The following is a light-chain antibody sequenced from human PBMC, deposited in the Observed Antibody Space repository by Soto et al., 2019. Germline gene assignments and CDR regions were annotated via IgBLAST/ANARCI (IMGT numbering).Light chain of an antibody. CDR1: QTISSW. CDR2: KAS. Sequence: DIQMTQSPSTLSGSVGDRVTITCRASQTISSWLAWYQQKPGKAPKLLIYKASTLKSGVPSRFSGSGSGTEFTLTISSLQPDDFATYQCQKHTSHSEPFGQLTKAEI. J-gene: IGKJ1*01. V-gene: IGKV1-5*03. CDR3: QKHTSHSEP.